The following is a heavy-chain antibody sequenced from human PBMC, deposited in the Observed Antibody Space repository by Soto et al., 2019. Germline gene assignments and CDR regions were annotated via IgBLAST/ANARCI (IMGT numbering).Heavy chain of an antibody. D-gene: IGHD2-8*01. CDR3: ARAPRGLMVYAISAFDI. CDR2: IYYSGST. J-gene: IGHJ3*02. V-gene: IGHV4-59*01. Sequence: SETLSLTCTVSGCSLSSYYWSWSRQPPGKGLEWIGYIYYSGSTNYNPSLKSRVTISVDTSKNQFSLKLSSVTAADTAVYYCARAPRGLMVYAISAFDIWGQGTMVTVSS. CDR1: GCSLSSYY.